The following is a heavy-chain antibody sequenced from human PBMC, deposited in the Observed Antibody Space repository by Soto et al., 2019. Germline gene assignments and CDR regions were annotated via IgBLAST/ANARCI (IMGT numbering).Heavy chain of an antibody. J-gene: IGHJ5*02. CDR2: TYVRSKWYN. CDR1: GDSVSSNTAS. V-gene: IGHV6-1*01. CDR3: AKGDNLGPKTGYAFDP. D-gene: IGHD5-12*01. Sequence: PPQSPSLTCAISGDSVSSNTASWNWIRQSPSRGLEWLGRTYVRSKWYNHYAVSVKRRIIIKPDTSNTQFTLQLKSVTPEDTAVYFCAKGDNLGPKTGYAFDPWGQGIMVTVSS.